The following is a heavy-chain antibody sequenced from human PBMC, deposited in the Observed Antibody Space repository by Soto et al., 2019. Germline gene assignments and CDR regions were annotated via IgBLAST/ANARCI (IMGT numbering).Heavy chain of an antibody. D-gene: IGHD2-2*01. J-gene: IGHJ5*02. CDR3: ARRYCSSTSCPFDP. CDR2: IYYSGST. Sequence: SSETLSLTCTVSSDSIRSYYWTWIRQPPGKGLEWIGYIYYSGSTSYNPSLKSRVTISLDTSKNQFSLKLSSVTAADTAVYYCARRYCSSTSCPFDPWGQGTLVTVSS. CDR1: SDSIRSYY. V-gene: IGHV4-59*01.